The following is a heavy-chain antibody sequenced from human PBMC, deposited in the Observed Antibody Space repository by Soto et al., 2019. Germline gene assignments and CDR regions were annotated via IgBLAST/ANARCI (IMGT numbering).Heavy chain of an antibody. Sequence: QVQVVQSGAEVKEPGSTVKVSCKASGDTFNTYAISWVRQAPGQGLEWLGGSIPIFGTTNYAQTLECRITIIADKSTSTAYMELSSLRSESTAAYYCARSECSNSVCYTFVDHYYYDLDIWGQWTTVIVSS. D-gene: IGHD2-8*01. J-gene: IGHJ6*02. CDR1: GDTFNTYA. CDR2: SIPIFGTT. CDR3: ARSECSNSVCYTFVDHYYYDLDI. V-gene: IGHV1-69*06.